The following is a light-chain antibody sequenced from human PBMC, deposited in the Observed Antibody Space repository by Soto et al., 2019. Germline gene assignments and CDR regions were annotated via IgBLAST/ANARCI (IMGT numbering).Light chain of an antibody. J-gene: IGKJ1*01. CDR1: QSISSW. CDR3: LQDYGDSWT. CDR2: AAS. Sequence: DIQMTQSPSTLSASVGDRVTITCRASQSISSWLAWYQQKPGKAPKLLIYAASNLYTGVPSRFSGSRSGTEFTFTISSLQPEDFASYYCLQDYGDSWTFGQGTKVDIK. V-gene: IGKV1-5*01.